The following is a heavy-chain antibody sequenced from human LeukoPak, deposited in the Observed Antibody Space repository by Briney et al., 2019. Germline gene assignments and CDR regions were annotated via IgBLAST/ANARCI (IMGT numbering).Heavy chain of an antibody. CDR1: GGSISSSSYY. J-gene: IGHJ4*02. CDR3: ASITFGGVIVLY. V-gene: IGHV4-39*01. D-gene: IGHD3-16*02. CDR2: IYYSVST. Sequence: PSETLSLTCTVSGGSISSSSYYWGWIRPPPGKGLEWVGSIYYSVSTYYNPSLKSRVTISVDTSKNQFSLKLSSVTAADTAVYYCASITFGGVIVLYWGQGTLVTVSS.